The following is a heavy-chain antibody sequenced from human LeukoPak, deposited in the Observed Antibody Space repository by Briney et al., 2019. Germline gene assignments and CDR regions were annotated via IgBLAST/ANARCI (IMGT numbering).Heavy chain of an antibody. CDR2: ISCDGSNK. CDR1: GFTFSSYG. D-gene: IGHD4-17*01. V-gene: IGHV3-30*18. CDR3: AKMRTPTAHSGDAFDI. Sequence: PGRSLRLSCAASGFTFSSYGIHWVRQAPGKGLEWVAVISCDGSNKYYVDSVKGRFTISRDNSKNTLNLQMNSLRAEDTAVYYCAKMRTPTAHSGDAFDIWGQGTMVTVSS. J-gene: IGHJ3*02.